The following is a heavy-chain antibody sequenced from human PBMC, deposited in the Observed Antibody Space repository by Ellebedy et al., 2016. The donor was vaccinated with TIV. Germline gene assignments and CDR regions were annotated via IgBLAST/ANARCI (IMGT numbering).Heavy chain of an antibody. CDR1: GFNFSVFA. Sequence: GESLKISXAASGFNFSVFAMHWVRQAPGKGLDWVAVISFDGNNAFYSDSVKGRFTISRDNSKKSLYLQMDSLRAEDTAIYYCAKDLGKGGGSVFEYWGQGTLVTVSS. CDR3: AKDLGKGGGSVFEY. V-gene: IGHV3-30-3*01. D-gene: IGHD6-25*01. CDR2: ISFDGNNA. J-gene: IGHJ4*02.